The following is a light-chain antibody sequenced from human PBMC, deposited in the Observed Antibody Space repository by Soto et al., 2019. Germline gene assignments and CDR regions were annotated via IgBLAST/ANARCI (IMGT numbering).Light chain of an antibody. J-gene: IGKJ1*01. Sequence: EIVLTQSPATLSLSLGERATLSCRASQSISSSYLTWYHQRPGQAPRLLIYDASNRATGIPDRFSGSRSGTDFTLTISRLEPEDFAVYWCQQYDSSPRTFGQGTKVDIK. V-gene: IGKV3-20*01. CDR2: DAS. CDR3: QQYDSSPRT. CDR1: QSISSSY.